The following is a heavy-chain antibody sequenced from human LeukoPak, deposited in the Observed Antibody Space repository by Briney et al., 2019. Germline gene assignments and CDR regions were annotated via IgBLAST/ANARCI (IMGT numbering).Heavy chain of an antibody. D-gene: IGHD2-15*01. CDR3: TTAPLGYCSGGSCYDY. CDR2: IKSKTDGGTT. J-gene: IGHJ4*02. V-gene: IGHV3-15*01. Sequence: PGGSLRLSCAASGFTFSNAWMSWVRQAPGKGLEWVGRIKSKTDGGTTDYAAPVKGRFTISRDDSKNTLYLQMNSPKTEDTAVYYCTTAPLGYCSGGSCYDYWGQGTLVTVSS. CDR1: GFTFSNAW.